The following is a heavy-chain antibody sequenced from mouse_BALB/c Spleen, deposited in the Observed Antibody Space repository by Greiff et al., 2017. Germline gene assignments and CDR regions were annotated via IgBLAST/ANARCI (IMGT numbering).Heavy chain of an antibody. CDR1: GYSITSDYA. J-gene: IGHJ3*01. Sequence: EVKLMESGPGLVKPSQSLSLTCTVTGYSITSDYAWNWIRQFPGNKLEWMGYISYSGSTSYNPSLKSRISITRDTSKNQFFLQLNSVTTEDTATYYCAKSIHYYGYGFAYWGQGTLVTVSA. CDR3: AKSIHYYGYGFAY. CDR2: ISYSGST. V-gene: IGHV3-2*02. D-gene: IGHD1-2*01.